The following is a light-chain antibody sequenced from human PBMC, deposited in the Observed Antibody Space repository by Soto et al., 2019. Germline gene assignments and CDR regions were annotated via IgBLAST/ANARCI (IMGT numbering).Light chain of an antibody. V-gene: IGKV3-20*01. J-gene: IGKJ5*01. Sequence: EVVMRQSPATLSVSPGEGATLSFRSSQNIRNKNLNWYQQKPGQAPRLLIYGASIRATGIPDRFTGSGSGTDFTLTISRLEHEDFALYYCQQYGSSDPITFGQGTRLEIK. CDR1: QNIRNKN. CDR2: GAS. CDR3: QQYGSSDPIT.